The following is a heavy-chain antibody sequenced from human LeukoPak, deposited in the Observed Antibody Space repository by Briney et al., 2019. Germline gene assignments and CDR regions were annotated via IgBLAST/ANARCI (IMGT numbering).Heavy chain of an antibody. CDR1: GGSISSGYYY. CDR3: ARDGRAETYYYGSGSYYNDNWFDP. Sequence: SQTLSLTCSVSGGSISSGYYYWTWIRQPAGKGLEYIGHIYASGSTNYNPSLKSRVTISVDTSKNQFSLKLSSVTAADTAVYYCARDGRAETYYYGSGSYYNDNWFDPWGQGTLVTVSS. CDR2: IYASGST. D-gene: IGHD3-10*01. J-gene: IGHJ5*02. V-gene: IGHV4-61*09.